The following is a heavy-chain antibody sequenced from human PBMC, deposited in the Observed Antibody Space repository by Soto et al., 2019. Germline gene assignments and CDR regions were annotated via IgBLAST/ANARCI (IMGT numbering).Heavy chain of an antibody. Sequence: GESLKISCKGSGYSFTSYWISWVRQMPGKGLEWMGRIDPSDSYTNYSPSFQGHVTISADKSISTAYLQRSSRKAPDTAMYYCARPYPRYSSSWYAFDIWGQGTMVTVSS. J-gene: IGHJ3*02. D-gene: IGHD6-13*01. CDR2: IDPSDSYT. V-gene: IGHV5-10-1*01. CDR1: GYSFTSYW. CDR3: ARPYPRYSSSWYAFDI.